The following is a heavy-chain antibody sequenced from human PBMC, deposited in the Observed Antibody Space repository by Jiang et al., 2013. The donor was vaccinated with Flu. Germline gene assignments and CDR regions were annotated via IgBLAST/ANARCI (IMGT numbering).Heavy chain of an antibody. Sequence: KPTQTLTLTCTFSGFSLSTSGMCVSWIRQPPGKALEWLARIDWDDDKYYKTSLKTRLTISKDTSKNQVVLTMTNTDPADTATYYCARTRSSLVGASDYWGQGTLVTVSS. V-gene: IGHV2-70*11. CDR2: IDWDDDK. D-gene: IGHD1-26*01. CDR3: ARTRSSLVGASDY. CDR1: GFSLSTSGMC. J-gene: IGHJ4*02.